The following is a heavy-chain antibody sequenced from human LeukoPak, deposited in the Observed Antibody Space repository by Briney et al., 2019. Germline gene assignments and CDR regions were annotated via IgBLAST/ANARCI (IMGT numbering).Heavy chain of an antibody. J-gene: IGHJ5*02. Sequence: GGSLRLSCAASGFTFSSYAMSWVRQAPGKVLEWVSAISGSGGSTYYADSVKGRFTISRDNSKNTLYLQMNSLRAEDTAVYYCARDIVVVPAAIEGTGVWFDPWGQGTLVTVSS. CDR3: ARDIVVVPAAIEGTGVWFDP. V-gene: IGHV3-23*01. D-gene: IGHD2-2*02. CDR2: ISGSGGST. CDR1: GFTFSSYA.